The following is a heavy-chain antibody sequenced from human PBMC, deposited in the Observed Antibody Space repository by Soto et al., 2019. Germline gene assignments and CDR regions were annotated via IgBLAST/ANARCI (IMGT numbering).Heavy chain of an antibody. Sequence: QVQLVQSGAEVKKPGSSVKVSCKASGGTFSSYAISWVRQAPGQGLEWMGGIIPIFGTANYAQKFQGRVTITADESTSTAYMELISLRSDDTAVYYCACREGDTAMVLYYYYGMDVWGQGTTVTVSS. CDR2: IIPIFGTA. J-gene: IGHJ6*02. V-gene: IGHV1-69*01. CDR3: ACREGDTAMVLYYYYGMDV. CDR1: GGTFSSYA. D-gene: IGHD5-18*01.